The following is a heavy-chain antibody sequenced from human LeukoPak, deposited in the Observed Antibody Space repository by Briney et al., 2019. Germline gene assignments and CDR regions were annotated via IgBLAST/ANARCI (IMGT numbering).Heavy chain of an antibody. J-gene: IGHJ3*02. V-gene: IGHV1-58*02. Sequence: SVKVSCKASGFTFTSSAIQWVRQARGQRLEWIGWIVVGSGNTNYAQKFQERVTITRDMSTSTAYMELSSLRSEDTAVYYCAAGTPNIVAHDAFDIWGQGTMVTVSS. CDR2: IVVGSGNT. D-gene: IGHD5-12*01. CDR3: AAGTPNIVAHDAFDI. CDR1: GFTFTSSA.